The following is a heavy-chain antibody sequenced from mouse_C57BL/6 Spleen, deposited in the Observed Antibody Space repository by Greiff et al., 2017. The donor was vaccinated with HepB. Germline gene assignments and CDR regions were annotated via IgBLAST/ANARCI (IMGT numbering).Heavy chain of an antibody. CDR2: INPSSGYT. Sequence: QVQLKESGAELARPGASVKMSCKASGYTFTSYTMHWVKQRPGQGLEWIGYINPSSGYTKYNQKFKDKATLTADKSSSTAYMQLSSLTSEDSAVYYCARPSLYDYDQYYFDYWGQGTTLTVSS. V-gene: IGHV1-4*01. J-gene: IGHJ2*01. CDR1: GYTFTSYT. CDR3: ARPSLYDYDQYYFDY. D-gene: IGHD2-4*01.